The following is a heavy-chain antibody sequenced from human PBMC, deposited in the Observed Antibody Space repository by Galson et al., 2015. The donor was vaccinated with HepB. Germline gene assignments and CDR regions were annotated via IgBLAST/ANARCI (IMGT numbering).Heavy chain of an antibody. CDR2: ISASSGTT. CDR1: GFTFSSYA. J-gene: IGHJ6*02. D-gene: IGHD3-10*01. V-gene: IGHV3-23*01. CDR3: AKDNAPTMVRGVKMGMDV. Sequence: SLRLSCAASGFTFSSYAMTWVRQAPGKGLEWVSGISASSGTTYYADSVKGRFTISRDNSRNTLYLQITSLRVEDTAVYYCAKDNAPTMVRGVKMGMDVWGQGTTVTVSS.